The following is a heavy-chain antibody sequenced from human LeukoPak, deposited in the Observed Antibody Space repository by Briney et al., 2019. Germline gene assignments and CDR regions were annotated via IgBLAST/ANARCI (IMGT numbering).Heavy chain of an antibody. CDR1: GYTFTSYD. J-gene: IGHJ4*02. V-gene: IGHV1-8*03. Sequence: ASVRVSCKASGYTFTSYDINWVRQATGQGLEWMGWMNPNSVNTGYAQKFQGRVTITRNTSISTAYMELSSLRSEDTAVYYCARGRIVVGNFDYWGQGTLVTVSS. CDR3: ARGRIVVGNFDY. D-gene: IGHD2-21*01. CDR2: MNPNSVNT.